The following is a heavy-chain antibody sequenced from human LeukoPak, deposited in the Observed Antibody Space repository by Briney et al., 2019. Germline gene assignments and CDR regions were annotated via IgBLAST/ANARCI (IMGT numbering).Heavy chain of an antibody. CDR2: IRNKDNSYAT. CDR1: GFTFSGSA. D-gene: IGHD6-19*01. CDR3: TRRLESGIWDFDY. V-gene: IGHV3-73*01. J-gene: IGHJ4*02. Sequence: PGGCLRLSCAASGFTFSGSAMHWVRQASGKGLEWVGRIRNKDNSYATAYAASVKGRFTISRDDSGNVAYLQMNSLKTEDTDVYYCTRRLESGIWDFDYWGQGARVTVSS.